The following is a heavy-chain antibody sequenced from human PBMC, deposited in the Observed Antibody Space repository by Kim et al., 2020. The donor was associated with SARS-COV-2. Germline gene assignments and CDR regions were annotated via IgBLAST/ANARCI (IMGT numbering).Heavy chain of an antibody. CDR2: IYYSGST. J-gene: IGHJ3*02. CDR3: ARDLGGMVRGVPVGI. V-gene: IGHV4-59*01. D-gene: IGHD3-10*01. Sequence: SETLSLTCTVSGGSISSYYWSWIRQPPGKGLEWIGYIYYSGSTNYNPSLKSRVTISVDTSKNQFSLKLSSVTAADTAVYYCARDLGGMVRGVPVGIWGQRTMVTVSS. CDR1: GGSISSYY.